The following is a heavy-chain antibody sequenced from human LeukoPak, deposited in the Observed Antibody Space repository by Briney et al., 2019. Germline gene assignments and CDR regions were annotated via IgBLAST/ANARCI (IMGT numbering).Heavy chain of an antibody. J-gene: IGHJ4*02. CDR1: GYTFSNYA. D-gene: IGHD3-16*01. CDR2: IDTNTGNP. V-gene: IGHV7-4-1*02. CDR3: ARNAYLDY. Sequence: GASVKVSCKASGYTFSNYAMSWVRRAPGQGLEWMGWIDTNTGNPTYVQDFTGRLVFSLDTSVNTAYLQISSLEVEDTAVYYCARNAYLDYWGQGTLVTVSS.